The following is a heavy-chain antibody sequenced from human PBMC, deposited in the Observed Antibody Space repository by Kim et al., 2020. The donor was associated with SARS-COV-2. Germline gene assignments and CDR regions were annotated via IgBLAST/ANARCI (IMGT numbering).Heavy chain of an antibody. Sequence: GYADSVKGRFTISRDNAKNSLYLQMNSLRAEDTALYYCAKGHDESYGMDVWGQGTTVTVSS. D-gene: IGHD3-16*01. V-gene: IGHV3-9*01. CDR3: AKGHDESYGMDV. J-gene: IGHJ6*02.